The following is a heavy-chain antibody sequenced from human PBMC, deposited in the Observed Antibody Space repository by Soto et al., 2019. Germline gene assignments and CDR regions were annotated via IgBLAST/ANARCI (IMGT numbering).Heavy chain of an antibody. CDR1: GDSISRGYH. D-gene: IGHD3-10*01. Sequence: SETLSLTCAVSGDSISRGYHWAWIRQPPGKGLEWVASIYHTGTTNYNPSLTSRVTISVDTSKNQCSLKLSSVTAADTAVYYWGRGSYGSGSYARGRQFDYWGQGTLVTVSS. V-gene: IGHV4-38-2*01. CDR3: GRGSYGSGSYARGRQFDY. J-gene: IGHJ4*02. CDR2: IYHTGTT.